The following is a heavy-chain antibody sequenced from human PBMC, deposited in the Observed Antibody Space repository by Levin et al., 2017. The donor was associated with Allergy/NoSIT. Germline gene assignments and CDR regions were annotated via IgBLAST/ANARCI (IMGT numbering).Heavy chain of an antibody. CDR3: ARQTYYGILTGYYNHWFDP. D-gene: IGHD3-9*01. Sequence: GGSLRLSCAASGFTFSSYEMNWVRQAPGKGLEWVSYISSSGSTIYYADSVKGRFTISRDNAKNSLYLQMNSLRTEDPAVYYCARQTYYGILTGYYNHWFDPWGQGTLVTVSS. J-gene: IGHJ5*02. CDR2: ISSSGSTI. V-gene: IGHV3-48*03. CDR1: GFTFSSYE.